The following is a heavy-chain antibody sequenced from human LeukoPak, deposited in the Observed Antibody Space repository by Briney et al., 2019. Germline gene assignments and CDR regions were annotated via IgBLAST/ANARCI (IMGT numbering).Heavy chain of an antibody. CDR3: ARRDSGASYPYYLDY. Sequence: GGSLRLSCAASGFTFSSYAMSWVRQAPGKGLEWVSAIDPSGTNTFYADSVKGRFTISRDNSKDTLYLQMNSLRPEDTALYYCARRDSGASYPYYLDYWGLGTLVTVSS. CDR2: IDPSGTNT. J-gene: IGHJ4*02. D-gene: IGHD3-10*01. V-gene: IGHV3-23*01. CDR1: GFTFSSYA.